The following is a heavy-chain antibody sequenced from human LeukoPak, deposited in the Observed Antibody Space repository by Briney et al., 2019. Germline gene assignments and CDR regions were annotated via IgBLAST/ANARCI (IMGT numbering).Heavy chain of an antibody. CDR1: GFTFSSYW. D-gene: IGHD2-15*01. V-gene: IGHV3-74*01. Sequence: GGSLRLSCAASGFTFSSYWMHWVRQAPGKGLVWVSRINSDGSSTNYADSVKGRFTISRDNAKNTLYLQMNSLRAEDTAVYYCARPCSGGSCYPWSAFDIWGQGTMVTVSS. CDR2: INSDGSST. J-gene: IGHJ3*02. CDR3: ARPCSGGSCYPWSAFDI.